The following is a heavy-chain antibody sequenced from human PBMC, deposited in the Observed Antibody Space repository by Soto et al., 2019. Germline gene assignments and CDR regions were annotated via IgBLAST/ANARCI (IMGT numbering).Heavy chain of an antibody. CDR3: AKDSYGSGLYYYYYMDV. CDR1: GGSINDHY. D-gene: IGHD3-10*01. J-gene: IGHJ6*03. CDR2: IYYSGST. V-gene: IGHV4-59*11. Sequence: SETLSLTCTVSGGSINDHYWSWIRQPPGQGLEWIGYIYYSGSTNYSPSLKSRVTISVDTSKNQFSLKLSSLTAADTAVYYCAKDSYGSGLYYYYYMDVWGKGTTVTVS.